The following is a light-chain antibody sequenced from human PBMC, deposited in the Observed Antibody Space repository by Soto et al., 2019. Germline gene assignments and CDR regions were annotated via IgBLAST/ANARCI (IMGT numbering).Light chain of an antibody. J-gene: IGLJ1*01. CDR2: DVS. CDR1: SSDVGGYNY. Sequence: QSALTQPRSVSGSPGQSVTISCTGTSSDVGGYNYVSWYQQHPGKAPKVMIYDVSERPSGVPDRFSGSKSGNTASLTISGRQDEDEADYYCCSYAGSPRYVFGTGTQLTVL. V-gene: IGLV2-11*01. CDR3: CSYAGSPRYV.